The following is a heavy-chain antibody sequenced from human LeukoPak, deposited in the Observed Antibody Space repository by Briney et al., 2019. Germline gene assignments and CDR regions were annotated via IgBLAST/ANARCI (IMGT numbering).Heavy chain of an antibody. V-gene: IGHV3-21*04. CDR2: ISSSSSYI. J-gene: IGHJ6*03. Sequence: GGSLRLSCAASGFTFSSYSMNWVRQAPGKGLEWASSISSSSSYIYYADSVKGRFTISRDNSKNTLYLQMNSLRAEDTAVYYCANPPNDYYYYYYMDVWGKGTTVTVSS. CDR1: GFTFSSYS. CDR3: ANPPNDYYYYYYMDV.